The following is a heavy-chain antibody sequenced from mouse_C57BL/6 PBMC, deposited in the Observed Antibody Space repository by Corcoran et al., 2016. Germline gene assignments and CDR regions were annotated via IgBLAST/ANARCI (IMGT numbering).Heavy chain of an antibody. CDR3: ARETMFTNWYFDV. Sequence: QVQLQQSGAELARPGASVKLSCKASGYTFTSYGISWVEQRTGQGLEWIGEMYPRSGNTYYNEKFKGKDTLTADKSSSTAYMELRSLTSADSAVDFCARETMFTNWYFDVWGTGTTVTVSS. CDR2: MYPRSGNT. J-gene: IGHJ1*03. CDR1: GYTFTSYG. D-gene: IGHD2-2*01. V-gene: IGHV1-81*01.